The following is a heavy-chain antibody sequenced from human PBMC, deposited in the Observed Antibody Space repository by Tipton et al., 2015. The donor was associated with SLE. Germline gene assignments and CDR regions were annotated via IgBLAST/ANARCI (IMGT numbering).Heavy chain of an antibody. Sequence: TLSLTCTVSGGSISSGGYYWSWIRQPAGKGLEWIGRIYTSGSTNYNPSLKSRVTTSVDTSKNQFSLKLSSVTAADTAVYYCARVGEPNQYDFGSGYHYWYFELWGRDTLVTVSS. V-gene: IGHV4-61*02. CDR1: GGSISSGGYY. CDR3: ARVGEPNQYDFGSGYHYWYFEL. CDR2: IYTSGST. D-gene: IGHD3-3*01. J-gene: IGHJ2*01.